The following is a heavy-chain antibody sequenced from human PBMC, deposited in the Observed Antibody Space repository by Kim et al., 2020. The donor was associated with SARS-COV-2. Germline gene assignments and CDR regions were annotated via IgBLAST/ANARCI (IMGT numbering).Heavy chain of an antibody. Sequence: ADSVKGRFTISRDNSKNTLYLQMNSLRAEDTAVYYCAKSVSSVKAYYFDYWGQGTLVTVSS. V-gene: IGHV3-23*01. D-gene: IGHD3-22*01. CDR3: AKSVSSVKAYYFDY. J-gene: IGHJ4*02.